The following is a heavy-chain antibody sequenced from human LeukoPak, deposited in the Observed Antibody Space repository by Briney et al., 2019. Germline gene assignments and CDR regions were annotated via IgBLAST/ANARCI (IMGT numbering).Heavy chain of an antibody. CDR2: IRYDGSNK. D-gene: IGHD6-13*01. J-gene: IGHJ4*02. Sequence: PGGSLRLSWAPAGFTFSSYGMHWVRQAPGKGLEWVAFIRYDGSNKYYADSVKGRFTISRDNSKNTLYLQMNSLRAEDTAVYYCAKARIAAAGYGTLFDYWGQGTLVTVAS. CDR1: GFTFSSYG. V-gene: IGHV3-30*02. CDR3: AKARIAAAGYGTLFDY.